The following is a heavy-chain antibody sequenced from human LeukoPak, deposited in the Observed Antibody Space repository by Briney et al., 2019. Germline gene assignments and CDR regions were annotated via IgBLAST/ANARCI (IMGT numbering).Heavy chain of an antibody. D-gene: IGHD1-26*01. V-gene: IGHV4-30-2*01. CDR2: IYHSGST. CDR1: GGSISSGAYF. J-gene: IGHJ4*02. CDR3: ARVGGGVGAHFDY. Sequence: SETLSLTCTVSGGSISSGAYFWSWIRQPPGKGLEWIGYIYHSGSTYYNPSLKSRVTISVDRSKNQFSLKLNSVTAADTAVYYCARVGGGVGAHFDYWGQGTLVTVSS.